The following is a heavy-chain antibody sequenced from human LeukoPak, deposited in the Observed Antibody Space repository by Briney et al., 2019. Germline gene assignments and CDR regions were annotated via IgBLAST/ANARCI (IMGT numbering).Heavy chain of an antibody. CDR2: ISAYNGNT. J-gene: IGHJ3*02. CDR3: ARTIRGWGSGAFDI. V-gene: IGHV1-18*01. D-gene: IGHD2-21*01. CDR1: GYTFTSYG. Sequence: ASVKVSCKASGYTFTSYGISWVRQAPGQGLEWMGWISAYNGNTNYAQKLQGRVTMTTDTSTSAAYMELRSLRSDDTAVYYCARTIRGWGSGAFDIWGQGTMVTVSS.